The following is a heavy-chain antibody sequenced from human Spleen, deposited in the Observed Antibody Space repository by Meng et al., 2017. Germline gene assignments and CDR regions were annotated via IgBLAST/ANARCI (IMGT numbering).Heavy chain of an antibody. CDR2: IYHSGSA. CDR3: ARKYGNYPYYFDY. V-gene: IGHV4-4*02. J-gene: IGHJ4*02. D-gene: IGHD1-7*01. CDR1: GGSITSNKR. Sequence: QVHWRGSGPGRGKPSGTLPLTCGVSGGSITSNKRWSWVRQPPGKGLEWIGEIYHSGSANYNPSLKSRLTISVDKSKTQFSLTLSSVTAADTAVYYCARKYGNYPYYFDYWGQGTLVTVSS.